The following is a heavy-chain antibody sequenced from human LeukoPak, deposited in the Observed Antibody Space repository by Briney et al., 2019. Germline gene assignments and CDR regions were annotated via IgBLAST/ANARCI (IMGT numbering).Heavy chain of an antibody. J-gene: IGHJ4*02. V-gene: IGHV4-30-2*01. CDR2: IYHSGST. CDR3: ARGDPVAGSDY. Sequence: SQTLSLTCAVSGGSISSGGYSWSWIRQPPGKGLEWIGYIYHSGSTYYNLSLKSRVTISVARSKNQFSLKLSSVTAADTAVYYCARGDPVAGSDYWGQGTLVTVSS. CDR1: GGSISSGGYS. D-gene: IGHD6-19*01.